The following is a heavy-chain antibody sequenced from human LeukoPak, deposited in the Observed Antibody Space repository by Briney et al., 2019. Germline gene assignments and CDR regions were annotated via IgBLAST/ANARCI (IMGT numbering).Heavy chain of an antibody. D-gene: IGHD3-16*01. CDR1: GFTFSSYS. CDR2: ISSSSSYI. J-gene: IGHJ4*02. CDR3: XXXXXXXXYVSASCGY. Sequence: GGSLRLSCAASGFTFSSYSMNWVRQAPGKGLEWVSSISSSSSYIYYADSVKGRFTISRDNAKNSLYLQMNSLRAEDTAVYYCXXXXXXXXYVSASCGYWGQGTLVTVSS. V-gene: IGHV3-21*01.